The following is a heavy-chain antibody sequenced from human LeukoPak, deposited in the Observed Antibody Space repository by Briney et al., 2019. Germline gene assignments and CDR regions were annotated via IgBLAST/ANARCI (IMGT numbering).Heavy chain of an antibody. J-gene: IGHJ4*02. CDR3: AKTKVKAVAGWGDY. V-gene: IGHV3-23*01. Sequence: GGSLRLSCAASGFTFSSYAMSWVRQAPGKGLEWVSAISGSGGSTYYADSVKGRFTISRDNSKYTLYLQMNSLRAEDTAVYYCAKTKVKAVAGWGDYWGQGTLVTVSS. CDR2: ISGSGGST. CDR1: GFTFSSYA. D-gene: IGHD6-19*01.